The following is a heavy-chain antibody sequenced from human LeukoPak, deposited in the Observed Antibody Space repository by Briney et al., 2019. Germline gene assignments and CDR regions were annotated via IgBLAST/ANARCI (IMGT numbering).Heavy chain of an antibody. CDR1: GFTLSSYE. CDR2: IDYSGGST. J-gene: IGHJ4*02. Sequence: GGSLRLSCTASGFTLSSYEMSWIRQAPGKGLEWVSSIDYSGGSTYYADSVKGRFTISRDDSKNTLYLQMKNLRAEDTAVYYCAKDGAWLRFDDWGQGILVTVSS. D-gene: IGHD5-12*01. CDR3: AKDGAWLRFDD. V-gene: IGHV3-23*01.